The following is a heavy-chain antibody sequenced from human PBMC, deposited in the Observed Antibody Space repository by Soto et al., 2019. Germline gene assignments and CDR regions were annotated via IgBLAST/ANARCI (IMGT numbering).Heavy chain of an antibody. V-gene: IGHV3-23*01. CDR3: AAVPVWYQLLPFDY. J-gene: IGHJ4*02. Sequence: EVRLLESGGGLVQPGGSLRLSCEASGFTFSSYAMSWVRQAPGKGLEWVSASSGSGGSTYYADSVKGRFTISRDNSKNTLYLQMNSLRAEDTAVYYCAAVPVWYQLLPFDYWGQGTLVTVSS. D-gene: IGHD2-2*01. CDR1: GFTFSSYA. CDR2: SSGSGGST.